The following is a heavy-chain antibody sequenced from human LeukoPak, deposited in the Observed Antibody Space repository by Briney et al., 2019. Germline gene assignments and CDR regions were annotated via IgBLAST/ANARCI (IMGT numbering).Heavy chain of an antibody. CDR2: ISYDGSNK. J-gene: IGHJ6*02. Sequence: PGGSLRLSCAASGFTFSSYAMHWVRQAPGKGLEWVAVISYDGSNKYYADSVKGRFTISRDNSKNTLNLQMNSLRAEDTAVYYCARDTRGYSGYLNYYYYGMDVWGQGTTVTVSS. CDR1: GFTFSSYA. CDR3: ARDTRGYSGYLNYYYYGMDV. D-gene: IGHD5-12*01. V-gene: IGHV3-30*04.